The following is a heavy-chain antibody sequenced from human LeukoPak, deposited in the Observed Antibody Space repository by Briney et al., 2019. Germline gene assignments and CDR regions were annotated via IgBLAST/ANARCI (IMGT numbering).Heavy chain of an antibody. CDR3: ARLGAAAEGALDY. Sequence: QTGRSLRLSCAASGFTFGTYGMHWVRQAPGKGLEWVALISFDGTNEYYAGSVKGRFTISRDNADNSLYLQMNSLRVEDTAVYYCARLGAAAEGALDYWGQGALVTVSS. CDR1: GFTFGTYG. D-gene: IGHD6-13*01. J-gene: IGHJ4*02. CDR2: ISFDGTNE. V-gene: IGHV3-30*03.